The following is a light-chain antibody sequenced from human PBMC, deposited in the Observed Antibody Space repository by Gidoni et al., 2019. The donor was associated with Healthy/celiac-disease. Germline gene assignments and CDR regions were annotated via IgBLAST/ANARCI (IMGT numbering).Light chain of an antibody. V-gene: IGKV1-39*01. Sequence: DIQMTQSPSSLSASVGDRVTITCRASKSISSYLNWYQQKPGKAPKLLIYAASSLQSGVPSRFSGSGSGTDFTLTISSLQPEDVATYYCQQSYSTPLTFGGGTKVEIK. CDR1: KSISSY. J-gene: IGKJ4*01. CDR2: AAS. CDR3: QQSYSTPLT.